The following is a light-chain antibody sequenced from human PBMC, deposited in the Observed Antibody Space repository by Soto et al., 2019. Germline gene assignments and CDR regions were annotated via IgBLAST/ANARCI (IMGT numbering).Light chain of an antibody. J-gene: IGKJ1*01. CDR2: AAS. Sequence: IQLTQSPSSLSASVGDRVTITCRASQDISSFLAWYQQKPGKAPKLLIFAASTLQSGVPSRFSGSGSGTDFTPTISSLQPEDFATYYCQQSYSTLGTFGPGTKVDIK. CDR1: QDISSF. V-gene: IGKV1-39*01. CDR3: QQSYSTLGT.